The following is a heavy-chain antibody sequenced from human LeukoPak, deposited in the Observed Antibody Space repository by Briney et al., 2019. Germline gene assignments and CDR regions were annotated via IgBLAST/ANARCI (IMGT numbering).Heavy chain of an antibody. CDR1: GFTFSSYS. D-gene: IGHD3-10*01. V-gene: IGHV3-48*01. J-gene: IGHJ4*02. CDR3: ARDLPGFRYYGSGSFDDY. Sequence: PGGSLRLSCAASGFTFSSYSMNWVRQAPGKGLEWVSYISSSSSTIYYADSVKGRFTISRDNAKNSLYLQMNSLRAEDTAVYYCARDLPGFRYYGSGSFDDYWGQGTLVTVSS. CDR2: ISSSSSTI.